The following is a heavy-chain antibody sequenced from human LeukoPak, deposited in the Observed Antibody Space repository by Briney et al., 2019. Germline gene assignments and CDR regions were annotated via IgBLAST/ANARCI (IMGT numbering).Heavy chain of an antibody. CDR3: ASLNYYDSSGYNLDAFDI. CDR2: IKQDGSEK. CDR1: GFTFSSYW. Sequence: PEGSLRLSCAASGFTFSSYWMSWVRQAPGKGLEWVANIKQDGSEKYYVDSVKGRFTISRDNAKNSLYLQMNSLRAEDTAVYYCASLNYYDSSGYNLDAFDIWGQGTMVTVSS. V-gene: IGHV3-7*01. J-gene: IGHJ3*02. D-gene: IGHD3-22*01.